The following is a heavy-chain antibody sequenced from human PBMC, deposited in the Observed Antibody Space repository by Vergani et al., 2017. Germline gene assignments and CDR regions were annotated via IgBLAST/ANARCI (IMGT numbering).Heavy chain of an antibody. D-gene: IGHD2-2*01. Sequence: EVQLVESGGGLVQPGGSLRLSCAASGFTFSSYWMHWVRQAPGKGLVWVSRINSDGSSTSYADSVKGRFTISRDNAKNTLYLQMNSLRAEDTAVYYCARGGPTVVVPAALPPIDPWGQGTLVTVSS. CDR2: INSDGSST. CDR1: GFTFSSYW. CDR3: ARGGPTVVVPAALPPIDP. J-gene: IGHJ5*02. V-gene: IGHV3-74*01.